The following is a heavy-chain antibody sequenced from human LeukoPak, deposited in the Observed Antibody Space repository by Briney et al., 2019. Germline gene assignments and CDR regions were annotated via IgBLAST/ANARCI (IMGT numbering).Heavy chain of an antibody. CDR2: IGGSGDST. CDR1: GFTFSSYA. D-gene: IGHD3-22*01. Sequence: AGSLRLSCAASGFTFSSYAMSWVRQAPGKGLEWVSAIGGSGDSTYYADSVKGRFTISRDNSKNTLYLQMNSLRAEDTAVYYCARRGDGSGYYGGPFAYWGQGTLVTVSS. V-gene: IGHV3-23*01. CDR3: ARRGDGSGYYGGPFAY. J-gene: IGHJ4*02.